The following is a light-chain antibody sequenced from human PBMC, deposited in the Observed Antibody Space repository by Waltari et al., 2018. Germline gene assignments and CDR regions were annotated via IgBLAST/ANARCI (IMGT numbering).Light chain of an antibody. CDR2: DAS. Sequence: EIVSTQSPATLSLSPAERATLSCRASQSVSSYLAWFQQKPGQAPRLLIYDASNRATGIPARFSGSGSGTDFTLTISSLEPEDFAVYYCQQRSNWPPLTFGGGTKEEIK. V-gene: IGKV3-11*01. CDR3: QQRSNWPPLT. CDR1: QSVSSY. J-gene: IGKJ4*01.